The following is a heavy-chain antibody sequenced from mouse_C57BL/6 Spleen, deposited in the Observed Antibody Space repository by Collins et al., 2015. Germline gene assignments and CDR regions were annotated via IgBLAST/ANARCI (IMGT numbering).Heavy chain of an antibody. J-gene: IGHJ1*03. Sequence: QVQLKQSGPGLVQPSQSLSITCTVSGFSLTSYGVHWVRQSPGKGLEWLGVIWRGGSTDYNAAFMSRLSITKDNSKSQVFFKMNSLQADDTAIYYCAKNPYYYGSSPGYFDVWGTGTTVTVSS. CDR3: AKNPYYYGSSPGYFDV. CDR2: IWRGGST. D-gene: IGHD1-1*01. CDR1: GFSLTSYG. V-gene: IGHV2-5*01.